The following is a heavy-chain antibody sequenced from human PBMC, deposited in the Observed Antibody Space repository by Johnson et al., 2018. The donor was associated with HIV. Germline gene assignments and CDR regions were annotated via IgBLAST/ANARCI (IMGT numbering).Heavy chain of an antibody. CDR3: ARDGRWGSRDAFDI. D-gene: IGHD7-27*01. J-gene: IGHJ3*02. Sequence: EQLVESGGGLVQPGGSLRLSCAASGFTFRSYWMSWVRQAPGKGLEWVANIKQDGSEKYYVDSVKGRFIISRDNAKNSLYLAMNSLRVEDTAVYYCARDGRWGSRDAFDIWGQGTMVTVSS. V-gene: IGHV3-7*05. CDR2: IKQDGSEK. CDR1: GFTFRSYW.